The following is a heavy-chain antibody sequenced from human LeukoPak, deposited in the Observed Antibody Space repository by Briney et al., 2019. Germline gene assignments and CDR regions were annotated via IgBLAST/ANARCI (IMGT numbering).Heavy chain of an antibody. CDR2: IYPGDYYT. J-gene: IGHJ4*02. D-gene: IGHD4-17*01. CDR3: ARQEDHGDYVY. V-gene: IGHV5-51*01. CDR1: GYSFTTHW. Sequence: GESLKISCKGSGYSFTTHWIGWVRQMPGKGLGGMGIIYPGDYYTRYSPSFEGQVTISADKSINTAYLQWSSLKASDTAMYYCARQEDHGDYVYWGQGTLVTVSS.